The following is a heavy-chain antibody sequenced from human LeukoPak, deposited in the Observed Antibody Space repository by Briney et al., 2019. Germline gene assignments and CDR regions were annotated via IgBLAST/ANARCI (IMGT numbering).Heavy chain of an antibody. CDR2: IYFSET. D-gene: IGHD3-22*01. Sequence: SETLSLTCTVSGGSSSDTTYYWAWIRQPSGKGLEWIGSIYFSETKYNPPLKSRITISGDTSKKQFSLKLSSVPAADTAVYYCASPSKLVISRGGFDMWGQGTMVTVSA. J-gene: IGHJ3*02. CDR3: ASPSKLVISRGGFDM. V-gene: IGHV4-39*01. CDR1: GGSSSDTTYY.